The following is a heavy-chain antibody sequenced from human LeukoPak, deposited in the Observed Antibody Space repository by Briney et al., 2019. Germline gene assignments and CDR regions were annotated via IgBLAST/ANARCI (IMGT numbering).Heavy chain of an antibody. D-gene: IGHD2-2*01. V-gene: IGHV3-48*03. CDR3: AKDATAVRGTVYMDV. CDR2: ISVSGTTI. Sequence: AGGSLRLSCAASGFTFSSYEMNWVRQAPGKGLEWLSHISVSGTTIHYADSVKGRFTISRDNAKNSVYLQMTSLRAEDTALYYCAKDATAVRGTVYMDVWGKGTTVTISS. J-gene: IGHJ6*03. CDR1: GFTFSSYE.